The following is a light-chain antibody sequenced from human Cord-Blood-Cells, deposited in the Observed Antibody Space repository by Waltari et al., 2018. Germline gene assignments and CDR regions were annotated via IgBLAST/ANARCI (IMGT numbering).Light chain of an antibody. J-gene: IGKJ3*01. V-gene: IGKV1-9*01. CDR2: AAS. CDR1: QGISSY. Sequence: IQLTQSPSSLSASVGDRVTITCRASQGISSYLAWYQQKPGKAPKLLIYAASTLQSGVPSRFSGSGSGTDFTLTISSLQPEDCATYYCQQLNSYPTFGPGTKVDIK. CDR3: QQLNSYPT.